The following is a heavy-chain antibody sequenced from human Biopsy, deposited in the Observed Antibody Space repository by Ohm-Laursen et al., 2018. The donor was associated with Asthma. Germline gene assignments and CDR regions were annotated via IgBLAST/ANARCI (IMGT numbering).Heavy chain of an antibody. CDR1: GDSFSNYA. D-gene: IGHD1-26*01. Sequence: GSSVKVSCKASGDSFSNYAISWVRQAPGQGLEWMGGLIPVLGTPDHAQMFEGRVTITADESTSTAYMELSSLSSEDTAVYYCARGGSYSSRRYYFDYWGQGTLVTVSS. CDR2: LIPVLGTP. CDR3: ARGGSYSSRRYYFDY. J-gene: IGHJ4*02. V-gene: IGHV1-69*01.